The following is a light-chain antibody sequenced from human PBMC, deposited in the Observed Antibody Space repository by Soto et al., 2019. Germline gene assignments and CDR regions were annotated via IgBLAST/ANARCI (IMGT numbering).Light chain of an antibody. CDR3: QSYDSSLSGYV. J-gene: IGLJ1*01. Sequence: QSLLTQPPSLSGAPGQRVTISCTGSISNIGAGYDVHWYQQLPGTAPKLLIYGNSNRPSGVPDRFSGSKSGTSASLAITGLQAEDEADYYCQSYDSSLSGYVFGTGTKSTS. CDR2: GNS. V-gene: IGLV1-40*01. CDR1: ISNIGAGYD.